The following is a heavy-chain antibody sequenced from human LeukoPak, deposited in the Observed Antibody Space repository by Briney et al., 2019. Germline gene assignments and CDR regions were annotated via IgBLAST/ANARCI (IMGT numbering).Heavy chain of an antibody. Sequence: PSETLSLTCAVSGGSISSSNWWSWVRQPPGKGLEWIGEIYHSGSTNYNPSLKSRVTISVDTSKNQFSLKLSSVTAADTAVYYCARDLYSSAYSPFDYWGQGTLVTVSS. CDR3: ARDLYSSAYSPFDY. V-gene: IGHV4-4*02. CDR1: GGSISSSNW. CDR2: IYHSGST. J-gene: IGHJ4*02. D-gene: IGHD6-19*01.